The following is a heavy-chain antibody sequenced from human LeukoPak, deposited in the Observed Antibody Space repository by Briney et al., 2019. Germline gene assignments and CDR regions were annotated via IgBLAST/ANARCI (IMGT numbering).Heavy chain of an antibody. Sequence: ASVKVSCKVSGYTLTELSMHWVRQAPGKGLEWMGGFDPGDGETIYAQKFQGRVTMTEDTSTDTAYMELSSLRSEDTAVYYCATAEAYCGGDCYSSPYYYMDVWGKGTTVTVSS. D-gene: IGHD2-21*01. CDR2: FDPGDGET. CDR3: ATAEAYCGGDCYSSPYYYMDV. CDR1: GYTLTELS. V-gene: IGHV1-24*01. J-gene: IGHJ6*03.